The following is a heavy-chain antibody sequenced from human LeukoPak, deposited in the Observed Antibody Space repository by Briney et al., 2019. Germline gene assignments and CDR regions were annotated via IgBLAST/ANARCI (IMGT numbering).Heavy chain of an antibody. CDR1: GGSFTDYY. J-gene: IGHJ5*02. CDR2: INHSGST. D-gene: IGHD2-15*01. V-gene: IGHV4-34*01. Sequence: SETLSLTCTVSGGSFTDYYWNWIRQPPGKGLEWNGEINHSGSTSYNPTLRGRVTISVDTSKNQFSLKLNSVTAADTAVFYCARRPGHCSGVTCSYRHWFDTWGQGSLITVSS. CDR3: ARRPGHCSGVTCSYRHWFDT.